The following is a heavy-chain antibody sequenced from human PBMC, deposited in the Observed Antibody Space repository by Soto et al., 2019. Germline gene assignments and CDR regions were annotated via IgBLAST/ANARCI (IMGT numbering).Heavy chain of an antibody. D-gene: IGHD1-26*01. CDR1: GFTFTNYA. V-gene: IGHV3-23*01. CDR3: ARPIVGGTLHALDI. J-gene: IGHJ3*02. Sequence: GGSLRLSCAVSGFTFTNYAMNWVRQAPGKGLEWVSAISASGGGTYYADSVRGRFTISRDYSKNMLFLQMNSLRAEDTAIYYCARPIVGGTLHALDIWGKGTMVT. CDR2: ISASGGGT.